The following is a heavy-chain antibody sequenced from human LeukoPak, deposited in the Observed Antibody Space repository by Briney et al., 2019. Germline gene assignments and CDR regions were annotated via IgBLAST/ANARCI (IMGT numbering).Heavy chain of an antibody. CDR3: TKARYSNAWDYSDY. J-gene: IGHJ4*02. Sequence: GGSLRLSCVASGFTFSSYAMNWVRQAPGKGLGWVSGISSSGSASYYADSVKGRFTISRDNSRNTLYLQMNNLSADDTAVYYCTKARYSNAWDYSDYWGQGTLVTVSS. CDR1: GFTFSSYA. V-gene: IGHV3-23*01. CDR2: ISSSGSAS. D-gene: IGHD6-13*01.